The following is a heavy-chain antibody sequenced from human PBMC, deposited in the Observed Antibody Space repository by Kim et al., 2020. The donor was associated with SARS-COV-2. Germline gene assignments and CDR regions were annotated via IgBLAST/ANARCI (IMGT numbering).Heavy chain of an antibody. J-gene: IGHJ4*02. CDR2: IGSGGGTT. CDR3: AKVLKGWAPYDY. V-gene: IGHV3-23*01. Sequence: GGSLRLSCAASGFTFSIYAMSWVRQAPGKGLEWVSTIGSGGGTTSYADSVKGRFTISRDNSKNTLFLQMNSLRAEDTAVYYCAKVLKGWAPYDYWGQGTLVTVSS. CDR1: GFTFSIYA. D-gene: IGHD1-26*01.